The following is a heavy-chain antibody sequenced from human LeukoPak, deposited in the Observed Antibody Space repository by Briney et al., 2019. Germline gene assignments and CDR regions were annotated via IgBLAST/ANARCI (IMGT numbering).Heavy chain of an antibody. CDR1: GYTFTGYY. CDR2: INPNSGGT. Sequence: GASVKVSCMASGYTFTGYYMHWVRQAPGQGLEWMGWINPNSGGTNYAQKFQGRVTMTRDTSISPAYMELSRLRSDDTAVYYCARDDLPYYDILTGYSSSDYWGQGTLVTVSS. CDR3: ARDDLPYYDILTGYSSSDY. D-gene: IGHD3-9*01. J-gene: IGHJ4*02. V-gene: IGHV1-2*02.